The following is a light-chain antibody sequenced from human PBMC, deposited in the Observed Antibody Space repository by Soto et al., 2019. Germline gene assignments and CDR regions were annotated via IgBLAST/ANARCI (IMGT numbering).Light chain of an antibody. V-gene: IGKV3-15*01. CDR1: QAIGNT. J-gene: IGKJ4*01. CDR2: GAS. CDR3: QQYVNYPCT. Sequence: EIEITQSPFTLSVSPGDRVTLSCRASQAIGNTLAWYQQKPGKAPNLLIFGASNLPPGVPSRFSGSGSGTNFTLTISSLQPEDFAIYYCQQYVNYPCTFGRGTKVEI.